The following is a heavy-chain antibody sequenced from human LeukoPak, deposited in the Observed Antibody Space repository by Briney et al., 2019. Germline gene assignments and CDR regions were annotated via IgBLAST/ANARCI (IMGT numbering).Heavy chain of an antibody. CDR2: IYSSGST. CDR1: GGSISSYY. Sequence: PSETLSLTCTVSGGSISSYYWNWIRLPPGKGLEWIGYIYSSGSTIYNPSLKSRVTISIDTSKNQFSLKLSSVTAADTAVYYCARDNFMGNTADWGQGILVTVSS. CDR3: ARDNFMGNTAD. V-gene: IGHV4-59*12. D-gene: IGHD1-26*01. J-gene: IGHJ4*02.